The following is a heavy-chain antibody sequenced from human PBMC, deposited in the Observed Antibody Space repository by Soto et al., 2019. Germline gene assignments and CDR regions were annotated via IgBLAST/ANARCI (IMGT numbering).Heavy chain of an antibody. Sequence: PGXSLRLSCAASGFTVSSNYLSWVRQAPGKGLEWVSVIYSGGSTYYADSVKGRFTISRDNSKNTLYLQMNSLRAEDTAVYYCARASDKLGGSFDYWGQGTLVTVSS. CDR3: ARASDKLGGSFDY. V-gene: IGHV3-53*01. CDR1: GFTVSSNY. CDR2: IYSGGST. J-gene: IGHJ4*02. D-gene: IGHD3-16*01.